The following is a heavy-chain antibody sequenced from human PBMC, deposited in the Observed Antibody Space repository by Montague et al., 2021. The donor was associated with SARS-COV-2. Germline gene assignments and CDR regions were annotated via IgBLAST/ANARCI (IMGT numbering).Heavy chain of an antibody. CDR2: IYHSGST. CDR3: AKVAGSHDTFDI. Sequence: SETLSLTCTVSGYSISTGYYWGWIRQPPGKGLEWIGTIYHSGSTYFNPSLKSRATISVDTSKNQFSLNLSSVTAADTAVYYCAKVAGSHDTFDIWGRGTMVTVSS. D-gene: IGHD6-19*01. J-gene: IGHJ3*02. V-gene: IGHV4-38-2*02. CDR1: GYSISTGYY.